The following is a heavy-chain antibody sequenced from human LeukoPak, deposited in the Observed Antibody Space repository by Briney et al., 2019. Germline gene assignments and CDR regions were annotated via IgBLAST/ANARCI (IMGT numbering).Heavy chain of an antibody. Sequence: ASVKVSCKASGYTFTGSYLHWVRQAPGQGLEWMGWINPNSGGTNYAQNLQGRVTMTTDTSTSTAYMELRSLRSDDTALYYCARSSWFGGRSEWRWFDPWGQGTLVTVSS. CDR2: INPNSGGT. CDR3: ARSSWFGGRSEWRWFDP. D-gene: IGHD3-10*01. CDR1: GYTFTGSY. V-gene: IGHV1-2*02. J-gene: IGHJ5*02.